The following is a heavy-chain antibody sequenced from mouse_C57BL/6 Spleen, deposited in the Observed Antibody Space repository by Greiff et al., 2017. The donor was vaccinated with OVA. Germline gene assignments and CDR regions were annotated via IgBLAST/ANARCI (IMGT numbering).Heavy chain of an antibody. CDR2: IYPGDGDT. D-gene: IGHD1-1*01. V-gene: IGHV1-80*01. CDR3: ARKWVLLRYWYFDV. CDR1: GYAFSSYW. J-gene: IGHJ1*03. Sequence: VQLQQSGAELVKPGASVKISCKASGYAFSSYWMNWVKQRPGKGLEWIGQIYPGDGDTNYNGKFKGKATLTADKSSSTAYMQLSSLTSEDSAVYFCARKWVLLRYWYFDVWGTGTTVTVSS.